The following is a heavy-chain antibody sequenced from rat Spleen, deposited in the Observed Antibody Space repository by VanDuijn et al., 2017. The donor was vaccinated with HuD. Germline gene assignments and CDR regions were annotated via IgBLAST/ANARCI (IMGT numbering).Heavy chain of an antibody. D-gene: IGHD4-3*01. CDR3: ASAEFGVGWFAY. V-gene: IGHV5-17*01. CDR1: GFTFSSFA. CDR2: ITSGGSNT. J-gene: IGHJ3*01. Sequence: EVQLVESGGGLVQPGRSLKLSCAASGFTFSSFAMAWVRQAPKKGLEWVATITSGGSNTYYPDSVKGRFTVSRDDAKKTLYLQMDSLRSEDTATYYCASAEFGVGWFAYWGQGTLVTVSS.